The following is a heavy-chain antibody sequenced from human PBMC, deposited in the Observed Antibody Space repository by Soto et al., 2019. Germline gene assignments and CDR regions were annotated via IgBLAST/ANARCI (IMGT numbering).Heavy chain of an antibody. Sequence: GAPVKVSCKVSGYTLTELSMHWARHAPGKGLEWMGWISAYNGNTNYAQKLQGRVTMTTDTSTSTAYMELRSLRSDDTAVYYCARRITIFGVVSEELNWFDPWGQGTLVTVSS. CDR1: GYTLTELS. D-gene: IGHD3-3*01. CDR2: ISAYNGNT. V-gene: IGHV1-18*01. CDR3: ARRITIFGVVSEELNWFDP. J-gene: IGHJ5*02.